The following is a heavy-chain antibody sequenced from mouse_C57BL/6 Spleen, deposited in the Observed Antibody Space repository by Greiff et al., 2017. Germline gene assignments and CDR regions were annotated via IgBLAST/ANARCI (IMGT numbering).Heavy chain of an antibody. Sequence: SGAELVRPGTSVKVSCKASGYAFTNYLIEWVKQRPGQGLEWIGVINPGSGGTNYNEKFKGKATLTADKSSSTAYMQLSSLTSEDSAVYFCARAGTEGPFDYWGQGTTLTVSS. CDR2: INPGSGGT. V-gene: IGHV1-54*01. CDR1: GYAFTNYL. J-gene: IGHJ2*01. D-gene: IGHD3-3*01. CDR3: ARAGTEGPFDY.